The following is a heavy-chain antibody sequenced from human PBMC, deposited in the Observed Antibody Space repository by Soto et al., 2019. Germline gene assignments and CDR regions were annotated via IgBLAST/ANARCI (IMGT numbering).Heavy chain of an antibody. CDR1: GGSFSAYY. Sequence: QVQLQQWGAGLLKPSETLSLTCAVYGGSFSAYYWRWIRQPPGKGLEWIGEINHSGHTNSNPSLNSRVTISADTSKNQFFLELSSVTAADTAVYYCATGMASAWELVAYWGQGTLVTVSS. CDR2: INHSGHT. CDR3: ATGMASAWELVAY. D-gene: IGHD1-26*01. J-gene: IGHJ4*02. V-gene: IGHV4-34*01.